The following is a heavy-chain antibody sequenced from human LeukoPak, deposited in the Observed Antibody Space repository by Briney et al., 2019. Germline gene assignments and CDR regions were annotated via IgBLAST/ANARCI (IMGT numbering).Heavy chain of an antibody. V-gene: IGHV1-69*04. D-gene: IGHD3-10*01. J-gene: IGHJ4*02. Sequence: GASVKVSCKASGGTFNNYAINWVRQAPGQGLEWIGRIIPILGVPDYAQRFQGRVTITADISTTTAYMELSSLRSEDTAVYYCARGRYYGSGTYYLDAAYWGQGTLVTVSS. CDR3: ARGRYYGSGTYYLDAAY. CDR1: GGTFNNYA. CDR2: IIPILGVP.